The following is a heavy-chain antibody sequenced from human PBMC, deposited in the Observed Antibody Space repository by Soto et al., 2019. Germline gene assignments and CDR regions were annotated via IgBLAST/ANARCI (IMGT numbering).Heavy chain of an antibody. J-gene: IGHJ4*02. V-gene: IGHV1-24*01. Sequence: ASVKVSCKVSGYTLTELSMHWVRQAPGKGLEWMGGFDPEDGETIYAQKFQGRVTMTEDTSTDTAYMELSSLRSEDTAVYYCATVLLPYYDILTGYLFDYWGQGTLVTVSS. CDR3: ATVLLPYYDILTGYLFDY. CDR2: FDPEDGET. CDR1: GYTLTELS. D-gene: IGHD3-9*01.